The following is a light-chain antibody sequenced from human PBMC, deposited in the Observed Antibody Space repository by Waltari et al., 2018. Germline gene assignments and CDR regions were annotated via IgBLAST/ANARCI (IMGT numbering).Light chain of an antibody. Sequence: EIVLTQSAGTLSLSPGERVTLSCRASQSVSSNDLAWYQQKPGRAPRLLIYGASSRATGIPDRFSGSGSGTDFTLTISSLEPEDFAVYYCQQYGSAPGTFGQGTKVEIK. CDR2: GAS. J-gene: IGKJ1*01. CDR1: QSVSSND. CDR3: QQYGSAPGT. V-gene: IGKV3-20*01.